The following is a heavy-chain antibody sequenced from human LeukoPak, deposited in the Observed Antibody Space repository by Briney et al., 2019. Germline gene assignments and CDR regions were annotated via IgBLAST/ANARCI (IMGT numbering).Heavy chain of an antibody. CDR3: ARDPLRGRGYCSSTSCYTPYFQH. V-gene: IGHV3-30-3*01. Sequence: GGSLRLSCAASGFTFSSYAMHWVRQAPGKGLEWVAVISYDGSNKYYADSVKGRFTISRDNSKNTLYLQMNSLRAEDTAVYYCARDPLRGRGYCSSTSCYTPYFQHWGQGTLVTVSS. CDR2: ISYDGSNK. CDR1: GFTFSSYA. D-gene: IGHD2-2*02. J-gene: IGHJ1*01.